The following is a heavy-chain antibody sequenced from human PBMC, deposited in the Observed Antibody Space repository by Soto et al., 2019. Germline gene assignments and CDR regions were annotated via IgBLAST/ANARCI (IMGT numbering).Heavy chain of an antibody. D-gene: IGHD5-12*01. CDR2: IFYSGST. J-gene: IGHJ6*02. CDR3: ARDSTMTSTWRGLDV. Sequence: QVQLQESGPGLVKPSLTLSLTCTVSGGSISTRDYFWGWVRQHPGKGLEWIGYIFYSGSTYYNPSLQSRLTISVDTSKNQFSLRLASVTAADTAVYYCARDSTMTSTWRGLDVWGQGTTVTVSS. CDR1: GGSISTRDYF. V-gene: IGHV4-31*03.